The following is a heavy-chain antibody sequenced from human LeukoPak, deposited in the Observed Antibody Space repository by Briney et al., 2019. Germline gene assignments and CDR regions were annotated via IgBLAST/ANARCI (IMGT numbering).Heavy chain of an antibody. J-gene: IGHJ4*02. V-gene: IGHV4-34*01. CDR2: INHSGST. CDR1: GGSFSGYY. CDR3: ARGRSPYYDFWSGYSHYFDY. D-gene: IGHD3-3*01. Sequence: SETLSLTCAVYGGSFSGYYWSWIRQPPGKGLEWIGEINHSGSTNYNPSLKSRVTISVDTSKNQFSLKLSSVTAAATAVYYCARGRSPYYDFWSGYSHYFDYWGQGTLVTVSS.